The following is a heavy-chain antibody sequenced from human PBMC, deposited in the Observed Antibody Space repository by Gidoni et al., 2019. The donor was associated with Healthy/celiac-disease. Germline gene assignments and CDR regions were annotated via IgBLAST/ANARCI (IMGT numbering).Heavy chain of an antibody. CDR2: ISSSSSYL. CDR3: AGGVVGALRMVDY. CDR1: GFTFRSYS. J-gene: IGHJ4*02. V-gene: IGHV3-21*01. Sequence: EVQLVESGGGLVKPGGSMRLSCRASGFTFRSYSMNWVRQAPGKGLEWVASISSSSSYLYYADSVKGRFTISRDNAKTSLYLQMNSLRAEDTAVYYCAGGVVGALRMVDYWGQGTLVTVSS. D-gene: IGHD1-26*01.